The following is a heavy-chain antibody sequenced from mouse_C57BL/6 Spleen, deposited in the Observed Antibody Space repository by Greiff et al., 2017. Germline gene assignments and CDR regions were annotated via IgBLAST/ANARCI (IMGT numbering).Heavy chain of an antibody. CDR1: GFTFSSYG. D-gene: IGHD1-1*01. V-gene: IGHV5-6*01. J-gene: IGHJ1*03. Sequence: EVKLMESGGDLVKPGGSLKLSCAASGFTFSSYGMSWVRQTPDKRLEWVATISSGGSYTYYHDSVKGRFTISRDNSKNTLYLQMGILKSEDTAMYYCARLRGSSPTWYFDVWGTGTTVTVSS. CDR2: ISSGGSYT. CDR3: ARLRGSSPTWYFDV.